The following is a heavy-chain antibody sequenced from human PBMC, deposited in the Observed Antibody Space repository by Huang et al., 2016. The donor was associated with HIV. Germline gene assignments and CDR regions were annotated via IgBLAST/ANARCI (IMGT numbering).Heavy chain of an antibody. V-gene: IGHV3-30*18. CDR1: GFIFSNFG. Sequence: QVQLVESGGGVVQPGTSLRLSCAASGFIFSNFGMHWVRQAPGKGVGWVAVISYEGRSDRYSDSVKGRFTISRYNDKNTLSLEMNRLRHDDTAVYYCAKESRWFSDFDQWGQGTLVTVSS. CDR3: AKESRWFSDFDQ. D-gene: IGHD2-15*01. CDR2: ISYEGRSD. J-gene: IGHJ5*02.